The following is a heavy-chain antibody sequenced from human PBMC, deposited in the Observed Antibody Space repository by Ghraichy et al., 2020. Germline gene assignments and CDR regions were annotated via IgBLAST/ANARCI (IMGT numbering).Heavy chain of an antibody. D-gene: IGHD1-7*01. CDR2: ITSSSTYI. CDR1: GFTFSSYN. Sequence: GGSLRLSCACSGFTFSSYNMNWVRQAPGKGLEWVSSITSSSTYIYYADSVKGRFTISRDNAKNSLYLQMNSLRAEDTAVFYCARGAGTTLDYWGQGTLVTVSS. V-gene: IGHV3-21*01. J-gene: IGHJ4*02. CDR3: ARGAGTTLDY.